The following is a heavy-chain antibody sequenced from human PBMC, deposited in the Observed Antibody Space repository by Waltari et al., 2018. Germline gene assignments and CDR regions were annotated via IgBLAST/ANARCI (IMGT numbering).Heavy chain of an antibody. CDR2: IYSGGST. D-gene: IGHD3-16*01. CDR1: GFTVSSNY. V-gene: IGHV3-53*01. Sequence: EVQLVESGGGLIQPGGSLRLSCAASGFTVSSNYMSWVRQAPGKGLEWVSVIYSGGSTYYADSVKGRFTISRDNSKNTLYLQMNSLRAEDTAVYYCARVTFYYYYYTVWTSGAKGPRSPSP. J-gene: IGHJ6*02. CDR3: ARVTFYYYYYTVWTS.